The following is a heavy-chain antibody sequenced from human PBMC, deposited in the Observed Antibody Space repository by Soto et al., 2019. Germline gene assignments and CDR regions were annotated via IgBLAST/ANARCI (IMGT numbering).Heavy chain of an antibody. CDR1: GGSISSGGYS. J-gene: IGHJ3*02. CDR3: ARAGAYCGGDCYRSAFDI. Sequence: SETLSLTCAVSGGSISSGGYSWSWIRQPPGKGLEWIGYIYHSGSTYYNPSLKSRVTISVDRSKNQFSLKLSSVTAADTAVYYCARAGAYCGGDCYRSAFDIWGQGTMVTVSS. V-gene: IGHV4-30-2*01. D-gene: IGHD2-21*02. CDR2: IYHSGST.